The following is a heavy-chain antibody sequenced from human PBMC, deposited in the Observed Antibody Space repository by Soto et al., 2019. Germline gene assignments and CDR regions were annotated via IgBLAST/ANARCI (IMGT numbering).Heavy chain of an antibody. Sequence: SETLSLTCTVSGGSISSYYWSWIRQPPGKGLEWIGYIYYSGSTNYNPSLKSRVTISVDTSKNQFSLKLSSVTAADTAVYYCARAHYGDYDYWGQGTLVTVSS. V-gene: IGHV4-59*01. CDR1: GGSISSYY. CDR2: IYYSGST. J-gene: IGHJ4*02. CDR3: ARAHYGDYDY. D-gene: IGHD4-17*01.